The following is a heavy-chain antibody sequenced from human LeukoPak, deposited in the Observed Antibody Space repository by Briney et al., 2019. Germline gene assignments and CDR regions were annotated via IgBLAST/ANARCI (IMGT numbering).Heavy chain of an antibody. Sequence: PGGSLRLSCAASEFTFSRYWMSWVRQAPGKGLEWVANIKEDGSEKYYVDSVKGRFTISRDNAKDSVYLQMNSLRAEDTAVYYCARAKPKNMVRGLIMRRESRYYFDYWGQGTLVTVSS. CDR2: IKEDGSEK. CDR1: EFTFSRYW. V-gene: IGHV3-7*01. D-gene: IGHD3-10*01. J-gene: IGHJ4*02. CDR3: ARAKPKNMVRGLIMRRESRYYFDY.